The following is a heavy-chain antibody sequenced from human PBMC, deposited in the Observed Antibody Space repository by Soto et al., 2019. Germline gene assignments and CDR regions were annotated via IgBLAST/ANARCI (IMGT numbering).Heavy chain of an antibody. CDR3: AREGSDFGVVRVNWFDP. CDR2: IYYSGST. D-gene: IGHD3-3*01. V-gene: IGHV4-59*01. Sequence: SETLSLTCTVSGGSISSYYWSWIRQPPGKGLEWIGYIYYSGSTNYNPSLKSRVTISVDTSKNQFSLKLSSVTAADTAVYYCAREGSDFGVVRVNWFDPWGQGTLVTVSS. J-gene: IGHJ5*02. CDR1: GGSISSYY.